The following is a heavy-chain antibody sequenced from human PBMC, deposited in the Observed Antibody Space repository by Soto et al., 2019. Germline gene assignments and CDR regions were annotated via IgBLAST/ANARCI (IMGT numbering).Heavy chain of an antibody. D-gene: IGHD3-16*01. V-gene: IGHV3-23*01. CDR1: GFSFSSFA. CDR3: AKWGEVDV. Sequence: EVLLLESGGGLVQPGGSLRLSCEASGFSFSSFAMNWVRQAPGKGLEWVSGIGDSGASTYYADSVKGRFTISRDNSRNTLTLQLNSLRAEDTAVYYFAKWGEVDVLSDWTTVTVSS. CDR2: IGDSGAST. J-gene: IGHJ6*04.